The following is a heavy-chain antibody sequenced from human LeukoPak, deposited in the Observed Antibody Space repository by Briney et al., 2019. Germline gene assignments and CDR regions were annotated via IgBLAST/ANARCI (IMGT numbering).Heavy chain of an antibody. CDR2: ISGSGGST. CDR3: AQSPGYDYVWGSYRN. CDR1: GFTFSSYA. Sequence: PGGSLRLSCAASGFTFSSYAMSWVRQAPGKGLEWVSAISGSGGSTYYADSVKGRFTISRDNSKNTLYLQMNSLRAEDTAVYYCAQSPGYDYVWGSYRNWGQGTLVTVSS. D-gene: IGHD3-16*02. V-gene: IGHV3-23*01. J-gene: IGHJ4*02.